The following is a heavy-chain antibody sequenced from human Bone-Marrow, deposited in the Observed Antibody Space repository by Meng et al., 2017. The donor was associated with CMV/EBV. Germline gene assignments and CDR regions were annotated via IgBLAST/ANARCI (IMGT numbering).Heavy chain of an antibody. J-gene: IGHJ3*02. CDR2: ISSSGSTI. CDR3: ARDPPDFWSDDAFDI. V-gene: IGHV3-48*03. CDR1: GFTFSSYE. D-gene: IGHD3-3*01. Sequence: GESLKISCTASGFTFSSYEMNWVRQAPGKGLEWVSYISSSGSTIYYADSVKGRFTISRDNAKNSLYLQMNSLRAEDTAVYYCARDPPDFWSDDAFDIWGQGTMVTASS.